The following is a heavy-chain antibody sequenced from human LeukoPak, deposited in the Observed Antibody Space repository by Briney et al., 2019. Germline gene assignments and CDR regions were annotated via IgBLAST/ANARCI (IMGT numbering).Heavy chain of an antibody. CDR3: AQALTPLPFYGSASYPYYYYGMDV. J-gene: IGHJ6*02. Sequence: PGGSLRLSCAASGFTFSGYAMSWVREAPGKGLEWVSAVSGSGGSTYYADSVKGRFTISRDNSKNTLYLRMNSLRAADTAVYYCAQALTPLPFYGSASYPYYYYGMDVWGQGTTVTVSS. CDR1: GFTFSGYA. D-gene: IGHD3-10*01. CDR2: VSGSGGST. V-gene: IGHV3-23*01.